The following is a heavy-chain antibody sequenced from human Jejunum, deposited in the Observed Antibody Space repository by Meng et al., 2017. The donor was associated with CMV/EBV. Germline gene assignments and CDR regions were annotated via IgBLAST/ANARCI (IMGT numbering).Heavy chain of an antibody. CDR2: ISSGSTIT. D-gene: IGHD6-25*01. CDR3: AKDISFRRLLSGYYYGMDA. Sequence: SYAMSWVRQAPGKGLERVSIISSGSTITNYADSAKGRFTISRDNSKNTLYLQMNSLRAEDTAVYYCAKDISFRRLLSGYYYGMDAWGQGTTVTVSS. CDR1: SYA. V-gene: IGHV3-23*03. J-gene: IGHJ6*02.